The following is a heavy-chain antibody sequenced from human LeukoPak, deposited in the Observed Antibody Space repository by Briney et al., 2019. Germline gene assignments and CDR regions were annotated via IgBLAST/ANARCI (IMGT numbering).Heavy chain of an antibody. J-gene: IGHJ4*02. CDR3: VRDQGAAGDY. CDR2: INQDGSDK. CDR1: GSIFSKYW. V-gene: IGHV3-7*01. Sequence: GGSLRLSCAVSGSIFSKYWMTWVRQAPGKGLEWVANINQDGSDKSHVDSVKGRFTISRDNAKNSLYLEMNSLRAEDTALYYCVRDQGAAGDYWGQGTLVIVSS. D-gene: IGHD6-13*01.